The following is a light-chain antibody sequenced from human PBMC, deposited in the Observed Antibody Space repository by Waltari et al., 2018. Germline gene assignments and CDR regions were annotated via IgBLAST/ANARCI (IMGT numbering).Light chain of an antibody. Sequence: SYVLTQPPSESVAPGQTARITCGGNNIGSKSVHWHQQKPGQAAVLGVHDDSDRPSGIPERFSGSNSGNTATLTISRVEAGDEADYYCQVWDSSSDHGWVFVGGTKLTVL. CDR1: NIGSKS. CDR3: QVWDSSSDHGWV. CDR2: DDS. V-gene: IGLV3-21*02. J-gene: IGLJ2*01.